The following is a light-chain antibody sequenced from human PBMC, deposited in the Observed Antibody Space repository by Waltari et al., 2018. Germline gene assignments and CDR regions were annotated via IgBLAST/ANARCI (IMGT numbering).Light chain of an antibody. CDR1: QSVNTY. V-gene: IGKV1-39*01. CDR2: DAS. J-gene: IGKJ1*01. CDR3: QQSYSLLRT. Sequence: DIQMTQSPSSLSASVGDRVTITCRASQSVNTYLNWYQQKPGKAPKLLIYDASSVQSGVPLRFSGSGSGTDFTLTISSLQPEDFATYYCQQSYSLLRTFGQGTKVEIK.